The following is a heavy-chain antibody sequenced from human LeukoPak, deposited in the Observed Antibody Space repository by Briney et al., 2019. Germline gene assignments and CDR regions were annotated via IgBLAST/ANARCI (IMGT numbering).Heavy chain of an antibody. CDR2: IKQDGGEK. J-gene: IGHJ4*02. CDR1: GFTFSSYW. Sequence: GGSLRLSCAASGFTFSSYWMSWVRQAPGKGLEWVANIKQDGGEKYYVDSVKGRFTISRDNAKNSLYLQMNSLRAEDTAVYYCARVDCSSTSCYTGFDYWGQGTLVTVSS. D-gene: IGHD2-2*02. V-gene: IGHV3-7*01. CDR3: ARVDCSSTSCYTGFDY.